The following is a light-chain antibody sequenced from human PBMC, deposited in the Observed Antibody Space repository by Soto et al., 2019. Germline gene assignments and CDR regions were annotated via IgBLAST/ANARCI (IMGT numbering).Light chain of an antibody. CDR3: QSYDSRLSVI. Sequence: QSVLTQPPSVSGAPGQRITISCTGSSSNFGAGYDVHWYQQLPGTAPKLLIYANSNRPSGVPDRFSGSKSGTSASLAITGLQAEDEADYYCQSYDSRLSVIFGGGTKLTVL. CDR1: SSNFGAGYD. V-gene: IGLV1-40*01. CDR2: ANS. J-gene: IGLJ2*01.